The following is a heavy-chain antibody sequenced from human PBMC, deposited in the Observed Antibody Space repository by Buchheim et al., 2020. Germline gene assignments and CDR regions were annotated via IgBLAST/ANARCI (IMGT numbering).Heavy chain of an antibody. V-gene: IGHV3-23*01. J-gene: IGHJ5*02. CDR3: AKHPVKFDT. CDR1: GLASTSYG. CDR2: IESGGST. Sequence: EVRPLQSGGGVVQPGGSLRLSCVISGLASTSYGVSWVRQAPGKGLEWVAGIESGGSTYYPDSVKGRFAIYRDTSQNTLFLEMHSLRAEDTAVYFCAKHPVKFDTWGQGTL.